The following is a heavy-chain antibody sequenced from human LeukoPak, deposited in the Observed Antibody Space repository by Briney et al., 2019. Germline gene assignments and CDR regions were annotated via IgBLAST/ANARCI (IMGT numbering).Heavy chain of an antibody. CDR3: ARGVFTTVTNNDYYYYMDV. Sequence: SETLSLTCTVSGGSISSGSYYWSWIRQPAGKGLEWIGRIYTSGSTNYNPSLKSRVTISVDTSKNQFSLKLSSVTAADTAVYYCARGVFTTVTNNDYYYYMDVWGKGTTVTVSS. D-gene: IGHD4-17*01. CDR2: IYTSGST. V-gene: IGHV4-61*02. J-gene: IGHJ6*03. CDR1: GGSISSGSYY.